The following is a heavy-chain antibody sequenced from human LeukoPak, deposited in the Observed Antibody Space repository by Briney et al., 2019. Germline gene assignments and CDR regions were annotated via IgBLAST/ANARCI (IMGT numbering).Heavy chain of an antibody. CDR2: IYPVDSDT. CDR3: ASRVAVAGTGAFDI. J-gene: IGHJ3*02. Sequence: GESLKISCKGSGYSFTSYWIGWVRQMPGKGLEWIGIIYPVDSDTRYSPSFQGQVTIAADKSISTAYLQWSSLKASDTAMYYCASRVAVAGTGAFDIWGQGTMVTVSS. D-gene: IGHD6-19*01. V-gene: IGHV5-51*01. CDR1: GYSFTSYW.